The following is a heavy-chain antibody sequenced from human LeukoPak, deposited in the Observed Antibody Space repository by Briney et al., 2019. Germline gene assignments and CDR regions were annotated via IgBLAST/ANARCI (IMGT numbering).Heavy chain of an antibody. D-gene: IGHD6-19*01. CDR1: GFTFTTYA. V-gene: IGHV3-23*01. J-gene: IGHJ3*01. CDR2: ISGGGDKA. Sequence: PGGSLRLSCAASGFTFTTYAINWVRQAPGKGLEWVSGISGGGDKAFYADSVNGRLTISRDNSENTVSLQMRSLRAEDTALYYCAKDLALAGTGVGFDVWGQGTRVAVSS. CDR3: AKDLALAGTGVGFDV.